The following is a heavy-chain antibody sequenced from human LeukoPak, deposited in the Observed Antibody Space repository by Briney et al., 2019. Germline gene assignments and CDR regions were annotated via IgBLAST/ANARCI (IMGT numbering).Heavy chain of an antibody. Sequence: KPSETLSLTCTVSRGSVSSSTYYWSWVRQPPGKGLEWIASIYYTGSTYYNPSLKSRVTISLDMSKNEFFLTMTSVTAADTAVYFCTAEKNGSPHYWGQGTLVTVSS. CDR3: TAEKNGSPHY. CDR1: RGSVSSSTYY. J-gene: IGHJ4*02. V-gene: IGHV4-39*07. D-gene: IGHD2-8*01. CDR2: IYYTGST.